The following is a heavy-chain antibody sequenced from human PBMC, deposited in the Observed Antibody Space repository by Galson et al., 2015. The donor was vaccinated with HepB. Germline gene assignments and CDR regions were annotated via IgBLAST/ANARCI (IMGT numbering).Heavy chain of an antibody. Sequence: SLRLSCAASGFVFSNFAMHWVRQAPGKGLEWVAVLSHDGRNTYYVESVRGRFTISRDNSKNTLYLQMDSLRIDDTAIYYCAKERGADWYEGFHSWGQGTLVTVSS. CDR1: GFVFSNFA. CDR3: AKERGADWYEGFHS. D-gene: IGHD3-9*01. CDR2: LSHDGRNT. V-gene: IGHV3-30*04. J-gene: IGHJ4*02.